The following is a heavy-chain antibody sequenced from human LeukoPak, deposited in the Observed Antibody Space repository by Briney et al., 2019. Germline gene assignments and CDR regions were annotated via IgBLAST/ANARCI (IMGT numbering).Heavy chain of an antibody. CDR1: GGSFSGYY. J-gene: IGHJ4*02. D-gene: IGHD3-22*01. CDR3: ARGYYDSSGLYGY. V-gene: IGHV4-34*01. Sequence: SETLSLTCAVYGGSFSGYYWSWIRQPPGKGLEWIGEINHSGSTNYNPSLKSRVTISVDPSKNQFSLKLSSVTAADTAVYYCARGYYDSSGLYGYWGQGTLVTVSS. CDR2: INHSGST.